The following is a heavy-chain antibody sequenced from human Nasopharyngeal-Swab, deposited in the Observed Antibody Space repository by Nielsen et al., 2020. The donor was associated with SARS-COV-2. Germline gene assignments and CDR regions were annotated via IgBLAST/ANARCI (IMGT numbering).Heavy chain of an antibody. D-gene: IGHD5-12*01. CDR1: GFTFSDYY. V-gene: IGHV3-11*01. CDR2: ISSSGSTI. Sequence: GESLKISCAASGFTFSDYYMSWIRQAPGKGLEWVSYISSSGSTIYHADSVKGRFTISRDNAKNSLYLQMNSLRAEDTAVYYCARARGYSGYGFDYWGQGTLVTVSS. J-gene: IGHJ4*02. CDR3: ARARGYSGYGFDY.